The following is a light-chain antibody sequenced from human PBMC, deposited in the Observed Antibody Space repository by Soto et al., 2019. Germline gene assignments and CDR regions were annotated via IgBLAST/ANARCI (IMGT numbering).Light chain of an antibody. CDR3: SSYTSSSTYV. Sequence: LTQPASVSGSPGQSIAISCTGTSSDVGGYNYASWYQQHPGKAPKLIIYDVTNRPSGVSNRFSGSKSGNTASLTISGLQAEDEADYYCSSYTSSSTYVFGTGTRSPS. J-gene: IGLJ1*01. V-gene: IGLV2-14*01. CDR2: DVT. CDR1: SSDVGGYNY.